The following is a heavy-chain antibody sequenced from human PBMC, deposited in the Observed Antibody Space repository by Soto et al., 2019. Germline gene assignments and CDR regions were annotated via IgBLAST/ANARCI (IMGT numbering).Heavy chain of an antibody. J-gene: IGHJ4*02. CDR1: GFTFSSYG. D-gene: IGHD1-26*01. V-gene: IGHV3-33*01. Sequence: GGSLRLSCAASGFTFSSYGMHWVRQAPGKGLEWVAVIWYDGSNKYYADSVKGRFTISRDNSKNTLYLQMNSLRAEDTAVYYCARGTPPLVGAHDYWGQGNLVTVSS. CDR3: ARGTPPLVGAHDY. CDR2: IWYDGSNK.